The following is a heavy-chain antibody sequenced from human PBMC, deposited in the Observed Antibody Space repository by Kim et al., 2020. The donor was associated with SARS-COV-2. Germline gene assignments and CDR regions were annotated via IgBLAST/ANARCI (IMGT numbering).Heavy chain of an antibody. CDR1: GGSISSYY. Sequence: SETLSLTCTVSGGSISSYYWSWIRQPPGKGLEWIGYIYYSVSTNYNPSLKSRVTISVDTSKNQFSLKLSSVTAADTAVYYCAGVLDVWSPDYWCQGTLVTVSS. J-gene: IGHJ4*02. CDR2: IYYSVST. V-gene: IGHV4-59*01. CDR3: AGVLDVWSPDY. D-gene: IGHD3-3*01.